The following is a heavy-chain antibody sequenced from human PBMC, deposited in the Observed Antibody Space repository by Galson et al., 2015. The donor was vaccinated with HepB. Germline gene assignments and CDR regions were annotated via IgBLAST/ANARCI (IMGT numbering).Heavy chain of an antibody. CDR2: IWFDGNYK. Sequence: SLRLSCAASGFTFSNYDMHWVRQAPGKGLEWVAVIWFDGNYKYYADSVKGRFTISRDNSKNTPYLQMSSLRAEDTAVYYCASGRLEGSDIWGQGTMVTVSS. V-gene: IGHV3-33*01. CDR1: GFTFSNYD. CDR3: ASGRLEGSDI. J-gene: IGHJ3*02. D-gene: IGHD3-10*01.